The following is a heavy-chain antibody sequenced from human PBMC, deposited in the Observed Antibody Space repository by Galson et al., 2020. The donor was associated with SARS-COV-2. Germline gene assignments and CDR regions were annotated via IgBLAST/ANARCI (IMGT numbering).Heavy chain of an antibody. Sequence: GGSLRLSCAASGFTFSSYSMNWVRQAPGKGLEWVSSISSSSSYIYYADSVKGRFTISRDNAKNSLYLQMNSLRAEDTAVYYCARDWDYYDSSGYFDYYGMDVWGQGTTVTVSS. J-gene: IGHJ6*02. V-gene: IGHV3-21*01. D-gene: IGHD3-22*01. CDR1: GFTFSSYS. CDR3: ARDWDYYDSSGYFDYYGMDV. CDR2: ISSSSSYI.